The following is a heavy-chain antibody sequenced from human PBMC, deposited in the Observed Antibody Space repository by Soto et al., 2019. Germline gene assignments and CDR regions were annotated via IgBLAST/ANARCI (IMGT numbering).Heavy chain of an antibody. J-gene: IGHJ6*02. CDR1: GFTFSSYA. CDR2: ISGSGGST. Sequence: GGSLRLSCAASGFTFSSYAMSWVRQAPGKGLEWVSAISGSGGSTYYADSVKGRFTISRDNSKNTLYPQMNSLRAEDTAVYYCAKAGHDSSGYYYYYYYGMDVWGQGTTVTVSS. V-gene: IGHV3-23*01. D-gene: IGHD3-22*01. CDR3: AKAGHDSSGYYYYYYYGMDV.